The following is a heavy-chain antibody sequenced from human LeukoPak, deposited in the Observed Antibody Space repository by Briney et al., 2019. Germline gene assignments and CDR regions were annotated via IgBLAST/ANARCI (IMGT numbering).Heavy chain of an antibody. Sequence: GGSLKLSCAASGFTFDNYRMSWVRQAPGKGLEWVSTVNADGGNTYYADSVKGRFTISRDNSKSTLILQMNSLRVEDTALYYCTKRVKYGGTWDHFADWGQGTLVTVSS. J-gene: IGHJ4*02. CDR1: GFTFDNYR. D-gene: IGHD1-26*01. V-gene: IGHV3-23*01. CDR3: TKRVKYGGTWDHFAD. CDR2: VNADGGNT.